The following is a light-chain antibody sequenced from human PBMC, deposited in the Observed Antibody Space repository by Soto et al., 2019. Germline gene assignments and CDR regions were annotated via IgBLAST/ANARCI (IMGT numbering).Light chain of an antibody. J-gene: IGLJ1*01. CDR1: SSDVGGYNY. CDR2: EVS. Sequence: QSVLTQPPSASGSPGQSVTISCTGTSSDVGGYNYVSWYQQHPGKAPKLMIYEVSKRPSGVPDRFSGSKSGTTASLTVSGLQAEDEADYYCSSYGGSNNFVFGPGTKLTVL. CDR3: SSYGGSNNFV. V-gene: IGLV2-8*01.